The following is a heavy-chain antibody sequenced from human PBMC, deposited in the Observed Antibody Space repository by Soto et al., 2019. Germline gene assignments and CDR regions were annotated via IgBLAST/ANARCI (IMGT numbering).Heavy chain of an antibody. CDR3: TTNFYSDYGMGV. D-gene: IGHD4-4*01. V-gene: IGHV3-15*01. CDR1: GITFSKAW. Sequence: EVQLVESGGGLVKPGGSLRLSCAASGITFSKAWMNWVRQSPGKGLEWVGRIKSKSDGGTTDYAAPVKGRFTISRDDSKNSLCLQMNSLKTEDTAVYYCTTNFYSDYGMGVWGQGTTVTVSS. CDR2: IKSKSDGGTT. J-gene: IGHJ6*02.